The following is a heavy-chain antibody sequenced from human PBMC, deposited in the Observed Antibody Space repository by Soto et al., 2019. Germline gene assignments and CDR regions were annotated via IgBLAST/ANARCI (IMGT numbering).Heavy chain of an antibody. Sequence: SETLSLTCTVSGDSISSSTYYWAWIRQSPGKGLEWIGTIFYSGGTFYTPSLKSRVTMSVDTSNNQFSLKLSSVTAADTAVYYCARQASGYYYGWFDPWGQGTLVTVSS. CDR3: ARQASGYYYGWFDP. CDR1: GDSISSSTYY. V-gene: IGHV4-39*01. J-gene: IGHJ5*02. D-gene: IGHD3-22*01. CDR2: IFYSGGT.